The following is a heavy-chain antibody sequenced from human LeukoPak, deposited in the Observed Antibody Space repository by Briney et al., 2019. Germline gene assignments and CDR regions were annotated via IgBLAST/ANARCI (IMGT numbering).Heavy chain of an antibody. CDR2: IYYSGST. J-gene: IGHJ4*02. CDR1: GGSISSSSYS. CDR3: ARREAFYYYDSSGYPFDY. V-gene: IGHV4-39*01. Sequence: SETLSLTCTVSGGSISSSSYSWGWIRQPPGKGLEWIGSIYYSGSTYYNPSLKSRVTISVDTSKNQFSLKLSSVTAADTAVYYCARREAFYYYDSSGYPFDYWGQGTLVTVSS. D-gene: IGHD3-22*01.